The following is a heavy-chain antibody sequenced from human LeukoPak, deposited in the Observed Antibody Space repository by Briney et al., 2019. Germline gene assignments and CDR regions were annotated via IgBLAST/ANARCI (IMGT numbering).Heavy chain of an antibody. J-gene: IGHJ3*02. CDR1: GYTFTSYG. D-gene: IGHD2-15*01. V-gene: IGHV1-18*01. CDR3: ARDRGINIYCSGGSCQDAFGI. CDR2: ISAYNGNT. Sequence: GASVKVSCKASGYTFTSYGISWVRQAPGQGLEWMGWISAYNGNTNYAQKLQGRVTMTTDTSTSTAYMELRSLRSDDTAVYYCARDRGINIYCSGGSCQDAFGIWGQGTMVTVSS.